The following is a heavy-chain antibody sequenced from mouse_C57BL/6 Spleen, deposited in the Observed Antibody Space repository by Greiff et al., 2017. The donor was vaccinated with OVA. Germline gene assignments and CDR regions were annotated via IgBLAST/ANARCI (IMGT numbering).Heavy chain of an antibody. CDR1: GYTFTDYY. V-gene: IGHV1-26*01. D-gene: IGHD1-1*01. J-gene: IGHJ2*01. CDR2: INPNTGGT. Sequence: EVQLQQSGPELVKPGASVKISCKASGYTFTDYYMNWVKQSPGKSLEWIGDINPNTGGTSYNQKFKGKATLTVDKSSSTAYMELRSLTSEDSAVYYCAREGITTVFDYWGQGTTLTVSS. CDR3: AREGITTVFDY.